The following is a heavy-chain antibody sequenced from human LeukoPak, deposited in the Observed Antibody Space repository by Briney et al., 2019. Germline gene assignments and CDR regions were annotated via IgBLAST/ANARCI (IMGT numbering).Heavy chain of an antibody. CDR2: LSGSGGST. CDR1: GFPFTIYA. Sequence: GGSLRLSCAASGFPFTIYAMSWVRQAPGKGLEWVSTLSGSGGSTYYADSVKGRFTISRDNSKNTLYLQMNSLRAEDTAIYYCAKNGYSSGPRDAFDIWGQGTMVTVSS. D-gene: IGHD5-18*01. J-gene: IGHJ3*02. V-gene: IGHV3-23*01. CDR3: AKNGYSSGPRDAFDI.